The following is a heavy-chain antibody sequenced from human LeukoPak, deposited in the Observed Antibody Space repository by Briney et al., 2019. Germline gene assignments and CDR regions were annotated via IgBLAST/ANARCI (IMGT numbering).Heavy chain of an antibody. J-gene: IGHJ5*02. CDR1: GDSISSGGYY. V-gene: IGHV4-31*03. D-gene: IGHD6-6*01. CDR2: ISYSGNT. CDR3: ARARRRFASSSSLDWFDP. Sequence: TASETLSLTCTVSGDSISSGGYYWSWLRQHPGKGLEWIGYISYSGNTYYNPSLKSRAAISVDTPKNQFSLKLSSTTAADTAVYYCARARRRFASSSSLDWFDPWGQGTLVTVSS.